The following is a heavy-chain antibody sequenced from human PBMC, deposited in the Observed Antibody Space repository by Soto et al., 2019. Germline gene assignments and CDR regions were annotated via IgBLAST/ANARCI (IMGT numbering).Heavy chain of an antibody. J-gene: IGHJ4*02. Sequence: GGSLRLSCVVSGFTFSDYAMTWVRQAPGKGLEWVSVIRASGSSTYYADSVKGRFTISRDNSKNTLYLQMNTLRVEDTAIYYCAKDGVATFDYWGQGTLVTVSS. V-gene: IGHV3-23*01. CDR3: AKDGVATFDY. D-gene: IGHD5-12*01. CDR1: GFTFSDYA. CDR2: IRASGSST.